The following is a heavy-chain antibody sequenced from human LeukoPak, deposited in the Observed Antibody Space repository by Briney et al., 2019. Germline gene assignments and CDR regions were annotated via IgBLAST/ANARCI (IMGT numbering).Heavy chain of an antibody. CDR1: GFTFSSYA. J-gene: IGHJ3*02. V-gene: IGHV3-23*01. D-gene: IGHD3-10*01. CDR2: ITGMGDST. Sequence: PGGSLTLSCAASGFTFSSYAMSWAGPAPGKRREGVSAITGMGDSTYYADSVKGRFTISRDNTKNTLFLQLNSLRAEDTAVYYCAKDRATYYYGSGMSTDAFDIWGQGTMVTVSS. CDR3: AKDRATYYYGSGMSTDAFDI.